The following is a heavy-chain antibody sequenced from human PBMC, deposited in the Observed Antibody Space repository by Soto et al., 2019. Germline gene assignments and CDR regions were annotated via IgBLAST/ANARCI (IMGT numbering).Heavy chain of an antibody. CDR3: ARVEVVVAAFYYYYYMDV. CDR1: GFTFSSYS. Sequence: GGSLRLSCAASGFTFSSYSMNWVRQAPGKGLEWVSYISSSSSTIYYADSVKGRFTISRDNAKNSLYLQMNSLRAEDTAVYYCARVEVVVAAFYYYYYMDVWGKGTTVTVSS. J-gene: IGHJ6*03. CDR2: ISSSSSTI. D-gene: IGHD2-15*01. V-gene: IGHV3-48*01.